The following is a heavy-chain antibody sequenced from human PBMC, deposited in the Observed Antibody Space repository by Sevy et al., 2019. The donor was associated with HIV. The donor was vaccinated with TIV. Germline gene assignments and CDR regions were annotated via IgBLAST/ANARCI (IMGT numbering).Heavy chain of an antibody. Sequence: ASVKVSCKASGYTFTSYDINWVRQATGQGLEWMGWMNPNSGNTGYAQKFQGRVTMTRNTSISTAYMELSSLRSEDTAVYYCARGLGGRRYFDRLPRPYYFDYWGQGTLVTVSS. D-gene: IGHD3-9*01. CDR3: ARGLGGRRYFDRLPRPYYFDY. CDR2: MNPNSGNT. J-gene: IGHJ4*02. CDR1: GYTFTSYD. V-gene: IGHV1-8*01.